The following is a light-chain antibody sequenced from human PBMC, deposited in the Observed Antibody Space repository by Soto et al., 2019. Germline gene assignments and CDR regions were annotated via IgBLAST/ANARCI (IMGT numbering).Light chain of an antibody. CDR1: SSDVGGYNY. V-gene: IGLV2-11*01. J-gene: IGLJ1*01. CDR2: DVS. CDR3: CSYTTGSTLV. Sequence: QSALTQPRSVSGSPGQSVTISCTGTSSDVGGYNYVSWYQQYPGKAPKLMIHDVSKRPSGVPDRFSGSKSGNTASLTISGLQAEDEADYYCCSYTTGSTLVFGTGTKLTVL.